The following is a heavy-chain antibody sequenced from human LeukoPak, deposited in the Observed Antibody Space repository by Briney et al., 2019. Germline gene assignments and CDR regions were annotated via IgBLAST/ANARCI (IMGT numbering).Heavy chain of an antibody. CDR1: GYSISSGYY. Sequence: SETLSLTCTVSGYSISSGYYWGWIRQPPGKGLEWIGSIYHSGSTYYNPSLKSRVTISVDTSKNQFSLKLSSVTAADTAVYYCARDRHSGYDSVSWGQGTLVTVSS. CDR2: IYHSGST. CDR3: ARDRHSGYDSVS. D-gene: IGHD5-12*01. V-gene: IGHV4-38-2*02. J-gene: IGHJ4*02.